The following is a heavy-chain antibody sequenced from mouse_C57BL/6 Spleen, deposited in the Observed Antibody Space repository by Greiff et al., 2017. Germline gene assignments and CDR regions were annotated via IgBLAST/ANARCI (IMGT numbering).Heavy chain of an antibody. CDR3: TRGGTYYGSSADWFAY. CDR1: GYTFTSYW. Sequence: VQLQQSGTVLARPGASVKMSCKTSGYTFTSYWMHWVKQRPGQGLEWIGAIYPGNSDTSYNQKFKGKAKLTAVTSASTAYMELSSLTNEDSAVYYCTRGGTYYGSSADWFAYWGQGTLVTVSA. D-gene: IGHD1-1*01. J-gene: IGHJ3*01. V-gene: IGHV1-5*01. CDR2: IYPGNSDT.